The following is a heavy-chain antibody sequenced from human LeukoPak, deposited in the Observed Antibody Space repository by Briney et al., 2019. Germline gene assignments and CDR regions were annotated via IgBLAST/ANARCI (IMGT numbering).Heavy chain of an antibody. CDR2: ISSSGSTI. CDR3: AELGITMIGGV. CDR1: GFTFSSYE. Sequence: GGSLRLSCAASGFTFSSYEVNWVRQAPGRGLEWVSYISSSGSTIYYADSVKGRFTIYRDNAKNSLYLQMNSLRAEDTAVYYCAELGITMIGGVWGKGTTVTISS. J-gene: IGHJ6*04. V-gene: IGHV3-48*03. D-gene: IGHD3-10*02.